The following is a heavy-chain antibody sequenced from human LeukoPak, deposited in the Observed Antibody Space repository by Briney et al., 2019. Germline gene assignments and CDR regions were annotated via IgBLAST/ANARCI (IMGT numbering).Heavy chain of an antibody. Sequence: PGGSLRLSCAASGFTVSSNYMSWVRQAPGKGLEWVSVIYSGGSTYYADSVKGRFTISRDNAKNSLYLQMNSLRAEDTAVYYCARSYEIGAFDIWGQGTMVTVSS. D-gene: IGHD3-3*01. CDR3: ARSYEIGAFDI. V-gene: IGHV3-53*01. CDR1: GFTVSSNY. J-gene: IGHJ3*02. CDR2: IYSGGST.